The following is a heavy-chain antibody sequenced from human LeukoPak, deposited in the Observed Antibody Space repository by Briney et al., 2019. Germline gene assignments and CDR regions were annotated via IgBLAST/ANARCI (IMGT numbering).Heavy chain of an antibody. CDR1: GFTFDDYA. Sequence: PGGSLRLSRAASGFTFDDYAMHWVRQAPGKGLEWVSGISWNSGSIGYADSVKGRFTISRDNAKNSLYLQMNSLRAEDTALYYCAKGQVAGEAALDYWGQGTLVTVSS. J-gene: IGHJ4*02. D-gene: IGHD6-13*01. CDR3: AKGQVAGEAALDY. V-gene: IGHV3-9*01. CDR2: ISWNSGSI.